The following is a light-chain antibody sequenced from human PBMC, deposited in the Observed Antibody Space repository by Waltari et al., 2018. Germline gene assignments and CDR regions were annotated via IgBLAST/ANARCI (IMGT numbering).Light chain of an antibody. V-gene: IGLV2-14*01. J-gene: IGLJ2*01. CDR1: ISDVGAYKY. CDR2: EAT. Sequence: QSALTQPASVSGSPGQSITISCTGTISDVGAYKYVSWYQHHPGKAPKLMIYEATNRPSGSSNRFSGAKCGNTASLAICGLQAEDEADYYCSSYTRSSTWVFGGGTKLTVL. CDR3: SSYTRSSTWV.